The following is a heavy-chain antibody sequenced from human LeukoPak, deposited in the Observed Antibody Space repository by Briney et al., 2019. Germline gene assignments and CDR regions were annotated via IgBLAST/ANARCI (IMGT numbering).Heavy chain of an antibody. Sequence: GRSLRLSCAASGFTFSSYGMHWVRQAPGKGLEWVAVIWYDGSNKYYADSVKGRFTISRDNSKNTLYLQMNGLRAEDTAVYYCARDSHSSPGIDYWGQGTLVTVSS. V-gene: IGHV3-33*01. J-gene: IGHJ4*02. D-gene: IGHD6-13*01. CDR3: ARDSHSSPGIDY. CDR1: GFTFSSYG. CDR2: IWYDGSNK.